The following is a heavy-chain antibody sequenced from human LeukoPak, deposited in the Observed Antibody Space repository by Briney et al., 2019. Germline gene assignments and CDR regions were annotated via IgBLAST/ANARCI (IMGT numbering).Heavy chain of an antibody. CDR3: ARGALLRYFDWLLPDNWFDP. CDR1: GGSISSDDYY. V-gene: IGHV4-34*01. Sequence: SETLSLTCTVSGGSISSDDYYWSWIRQPPGKGLEWIGEINHSGSTNYNPSLKSRVTISVDTSKNQFSLKLSSVTAADTAVYYCARGALLRYFDWLLPDNWFDPWGQGTLVTVSS. CDR2: INHSGST. J-gene: IGHJ5*02. D-gene: IGHD3-9*01.